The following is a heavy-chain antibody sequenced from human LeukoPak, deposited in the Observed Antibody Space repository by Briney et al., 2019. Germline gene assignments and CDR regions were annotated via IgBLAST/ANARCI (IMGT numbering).Heavy chain of an antibody. CDR1: GGSISSGSYY. Sequence: PSQTLSLTCTVSGGSISSGSYYWSWIRQPAGKGLEWIGRIYTSGSTNYNPSLKSRVTISVDTSKNQFSLKLSSVTAADTAVYYCARGGYSGYGIEFDYWGQGTLVTVSS. J-gene: IGHJ4*02. CDR2: IYTSGST. CDR3: ARGGYSGYGIEFDY. V-gene: IGHV4-61*02. D-gene: IGHD5-12*01.